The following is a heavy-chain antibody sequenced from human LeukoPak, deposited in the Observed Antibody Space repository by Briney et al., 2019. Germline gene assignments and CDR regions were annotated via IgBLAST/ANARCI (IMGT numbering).Heavy chain of an antibody. Sequence: GGSLRLSCAASGFTFSSYGMHWVRQAPGKGLEWVAFIRHDGSNKYYADSVKGRFTISRDNSKNTLYLQMNSLRAEDTAVYYCAKALVGGAPVDWGQGTLVTVSS. V-gene: IGHV3-30*02. CDR2: IRHDGSNK. J-gene: IGHJ4*02. CDR1: GFTFSSYG. D-gene: IGHD1-26*01. CDR3: AKALVGGAPVD.